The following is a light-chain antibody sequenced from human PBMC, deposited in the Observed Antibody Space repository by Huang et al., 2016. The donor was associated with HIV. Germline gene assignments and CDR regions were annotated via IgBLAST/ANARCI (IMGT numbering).Light chain of an antibody. CDR2: WAT. Sequence: DIVMTQSPDSLAVSPGERATINCKSSQTVLYSHNKKHYLAWFQQKPGRPPKLLIYWATTRESGVPDRFSGSGSGTDFTLTINNLQAEDVAVYFCLQYYSVPQTFGHGTKVEIK. CDR1: QTVLYSHNKKHY. J-gene: IGKJ1*01. V-gene: IGKV4-1*01. CDR3: LQYYSVPQT.